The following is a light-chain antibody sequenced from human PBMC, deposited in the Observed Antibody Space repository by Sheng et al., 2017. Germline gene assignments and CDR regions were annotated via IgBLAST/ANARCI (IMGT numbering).Light chain of an antibody. Sequence: DIQMTQSPSTLSASVGDRVTITCRASQSISSWLAWYQQKPGEAPKLLIYKASNLQSGVPSRFSGSGSGTEFTLIINGLQPEDSATYYCQQYNDYSGTFGQGTKVEVK. V-gene: IGKV1-5*03. CDR3: QQYNDYSGT. J-gene: IGKJ1*01. CDR1: QSISSW. CDR2: KAS.